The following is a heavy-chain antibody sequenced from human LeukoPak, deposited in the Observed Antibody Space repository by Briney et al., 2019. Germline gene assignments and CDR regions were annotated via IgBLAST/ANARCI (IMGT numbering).Heavy chain of an antibody. CDR1: GFTVSSNY. Sequence: GGSLRLSCAASGFTVSSNYMSWVRQAPGKGLEWVSVIYSGGSTYYADSVKGRFTISRDNSKNTLYLQMNSLRAEDTAVYYCARANYASVNGWFDPWGQGTLVTVSS. CDR3: ARANYASVNGWFDP. CDR2: IYSGGST. D-gene: IGHD3-16*01. J-gene: IGHJ5*02. V-gene: IGHV3-53*01.